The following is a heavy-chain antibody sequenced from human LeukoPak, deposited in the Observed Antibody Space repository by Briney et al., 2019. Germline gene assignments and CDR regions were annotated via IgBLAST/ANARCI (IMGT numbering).Heavy chain of an antibody. CDR2: INTNTGNP. CDR1: GYTFTNYA. CDR3: ARAYSSSWPDPPPFDY. Sequence: GASVKVSCKASGYTFTNYAMNWVRQAPGQGLEWMGWINTNTGNPTYAQGFTGRFVFSLDTSVSTAYLQISSLKAEDTAVYYCARAYSSSWPDPPPFDYWGQATLVTVSS. D-gene: IGHD6-13*01. J-gene: IGHJ4*02. V-gene: IGHV7-4-1*02.